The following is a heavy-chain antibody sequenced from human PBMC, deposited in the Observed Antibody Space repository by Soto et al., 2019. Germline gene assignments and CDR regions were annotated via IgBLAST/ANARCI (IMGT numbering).Heavy chain of an antibody. D-gene: IGHD2-2*01. CDR2: MNPNSGNT. CDR3: ARDECSESWYQVPTGCWFDP. Sequence: ASVKVSCKASGYTFTSYDINWVRQATGQGLEWMGWMNPNSGNTGYARKFQGRVTMTRNTSMSTAYMELSSLRSEDTAVYYCARDECSESWYQVPTGCWFDPWGQGTLVTVSS. CDR1: GYTFTSYD. J-gene: IGHJ5*02. V-gene: IGHV1-8*01.